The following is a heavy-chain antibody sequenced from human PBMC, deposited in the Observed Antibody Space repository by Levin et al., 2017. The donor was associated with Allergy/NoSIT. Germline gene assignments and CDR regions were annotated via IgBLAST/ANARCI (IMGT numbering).Heavy chain of an antibody. CDR2: INSDGSNT. V-gene: IGHV3-74*01. CDR1: GFTFSSNW. D-gene: IGHD2-2*01. Sequence: GGSLRLSCAASGFTFSSNWMHWVRQAPGEGLVWVSEINSDGSNTNYADSVKGRFTISSDNARNTLYLQMNSVRAEDTAVYYCARGGCSSTSCLDYWGQGTLVTVSS. CDR3: ARGGCSSTSCLDY. J-gene: IGHJ4*02.